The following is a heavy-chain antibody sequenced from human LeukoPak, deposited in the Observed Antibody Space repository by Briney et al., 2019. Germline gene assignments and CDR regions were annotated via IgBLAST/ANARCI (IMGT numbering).Heavy chain of an antibody. CDR3: ARVPASYYDFWSGYYSAFDI. Sequence: GASVKVSCKASGYTFTGYYMHWVRQAPGQGLEWMGWISGYNGYTNYAQKFQGRVTMTTDTSTSTVYMELRSLRSDDTAVYYCARVPASYYDFWSGYYSAFDIWAQGTMVTVSS. J-gene: IGHJ3*02. CDR2: ISGYNGYT. CDR1: GYTFTGYY. V-gene: IGHV1-18*04. D-gene: IGHD3-3*01.